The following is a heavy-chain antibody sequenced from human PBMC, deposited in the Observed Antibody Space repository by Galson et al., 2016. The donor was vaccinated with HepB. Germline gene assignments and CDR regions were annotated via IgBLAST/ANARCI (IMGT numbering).Heavy chain of an antibody. J-gene: IGHJ4*02. Sequence: SLRLSCAASGFTFSNYWMHWVRQAPGKGLVWVSRIYRDGSRTDYADSVRGRFTISRDNSKITVSLQMNSLRAEDTAVYYCAALPIKYYGSGRFDYWGQGSLVTVSS. CDR3: AALPIKYYGSGRFDY. V-gene: IGHV3-74*01. CDR1: GFTFSNYW. D-gene: IGHD3-10*01. CDR2: IYRDGSRT.